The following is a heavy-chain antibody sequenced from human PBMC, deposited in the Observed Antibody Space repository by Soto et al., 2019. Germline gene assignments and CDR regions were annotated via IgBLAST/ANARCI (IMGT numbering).Heavy chain of an antibody. D-gene: IGHD2-2*01. V-gene: IGHV3-30-3*01. Sequence: GGSLRLSCAASGFTFSSYAMHWVRQAPGKGLEWVAVISYDGSNKYYADSVKGRFTISRDNSKNRLYLQMNSLRAEDTAVYYCARERQYQLLIRFDPWGQGTLVTVSS. J-gene: IGHJ5*02. CDR2: ISYDGSNK. CDR1: GFTFSSYA. CDR3: ARERQYQLLIRFDP.